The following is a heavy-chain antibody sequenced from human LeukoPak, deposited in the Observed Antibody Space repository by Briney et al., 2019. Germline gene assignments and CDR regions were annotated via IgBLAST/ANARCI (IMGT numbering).Heavy chain of an antibody. D-gene: IGHD3-3*01. CDR1: GFTFSSYA. V-gene: IGHV3-23*01. Sequence: GGSLRLSCAASGFTFSSYAMSWVRQAPGKGLEWVSAISGSGGSTYYADSVKGRFTISRDNSKNTLYLQMNSLRAEDTAVHYCYLSGTISRSGTRFDPWGQGTLVTVSS. J-gene: IGHJ5*02. CDR3: YLSGTISRSGTRFDP. CDR2: ISGSGGST.